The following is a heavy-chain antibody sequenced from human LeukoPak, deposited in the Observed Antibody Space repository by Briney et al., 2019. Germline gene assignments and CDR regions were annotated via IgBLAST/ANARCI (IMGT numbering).Heavy chain of an antibody. CDR2: IYTGGST. D-gene: IGHD4-17*01. CDR1: GFTFSSYA. CDR3: AKRRDYGWFDP. Sequence: GGSLRLSCAASGFTFSSYAMSWVRQAPGKGLEWVSVIYTGGSTYYADSVKGRFTISGDNSKNTLFLQMNNLRAEDTAVYYCAKRRDYGWFDPWGQGTLVTVSS. V-gene: IGHV3-23*03. J-gene: IGHJ5*02.